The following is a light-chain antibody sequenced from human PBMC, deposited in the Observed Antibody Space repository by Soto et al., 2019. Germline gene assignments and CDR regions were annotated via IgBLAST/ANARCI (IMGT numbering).Light chain of an antibody. CDR2: EVS. J-gene: IGLJ1*01. V-gene: IGLV2-23*02. CDR1: SSDVGSYTL. CDR3: CSYAGSSTWI. Sequence: QSALTQPASVSGSPGQSITISFTGTSSDVGSYTLVSWYQQHPGKAPKLMIYEVSKRPSGVSNRFSGSKSGNTASLTISGLQAEDEADYYCCSYAGSSTWIFGTGTKVTVL.